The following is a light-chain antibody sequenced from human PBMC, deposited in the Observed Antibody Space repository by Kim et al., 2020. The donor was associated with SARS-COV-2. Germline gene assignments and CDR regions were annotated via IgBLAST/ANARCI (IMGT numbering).Light chain of an antibody. CDR1: QDISNH. CDR3: QQFRFYPPT. Sequence: DIQMTQSPSSLSASVGDRVTITCRASQDISNHLGWYQQIPGKAPKSLIYAASTLESGVPSRFGGSGSGTEFTLTIGSLQPEDVGTYYCQQFRFYPPTCGGGTKVDIK. J-gene: IGKJ4*01. CDR2: AAS. V-gene: IGKV1-16*01.